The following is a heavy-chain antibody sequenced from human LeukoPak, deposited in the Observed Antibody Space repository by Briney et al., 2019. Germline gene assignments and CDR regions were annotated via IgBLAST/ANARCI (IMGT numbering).Heavy chain of an antibody. CDR1: GYTFTGYY. D-gene: IGHD3-3*01. V-gene: IGHV1-46*01. CDR3: ARGPSTILFDY. CDR2: INPSGGST. J-gene: IGHJ4*02. Sequence: ASVKVSCKASGYTFTGYYMHWVRQAPGQGLEWMGIINPSGGSTSYAQKFQGRVTMTRHTSTSTVYMELSSLRSEDTAVYYCARGPSTILFDYWGQGTLVTVSS.